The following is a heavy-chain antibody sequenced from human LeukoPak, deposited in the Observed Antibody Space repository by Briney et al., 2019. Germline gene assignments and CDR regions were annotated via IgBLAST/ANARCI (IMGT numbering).Heavy chain of an antibody. V-gene: IGHV3-66*01. CDR1: GFTVSSSY. Sequence: GGSLRLSCAASGFTVSSSYMTWVRQAPGKGLEWVSVIYSGGSTHYAGSVKGRFTISRDNSKNTVYLQMNSLRAEDTAVYHCARAPYSSSWYFDYWGQGTLVTVST. CDR2: IYSGGST. CDR3: ARAPYSSSWYFDY. D-gene: IGHD6-13*01. J-gene: IGHJ4*02.